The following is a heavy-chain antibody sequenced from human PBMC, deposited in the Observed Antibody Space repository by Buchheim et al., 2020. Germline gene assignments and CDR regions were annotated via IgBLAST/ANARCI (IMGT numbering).Heavy chain of an antibody. CDR3: VKGHRMQIYRVVVFFEY. V-gene: IGHV3-23*01. Sequence: EVQLLESGGGLVQPGGSLRLSCSASGFIFSDYAMNWVRQAPGKGLEWVAIITGSGKSAIYAESVEGRFTISRDNSKNTLDLQMNSLRADDTAVYYCVKGHRMQIYRVVVFFEYWGQGT. J-gene: IGHJ4*02. CDR2: ITGSGKSA. CDR1: GFIFSDYA. D-gene: IGHD3-3*01.